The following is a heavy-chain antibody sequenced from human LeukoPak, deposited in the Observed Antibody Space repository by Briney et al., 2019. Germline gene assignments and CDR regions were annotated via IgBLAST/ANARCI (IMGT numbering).Heavy chain of an antibody. CDR3: AKIPISYDSGGYYSRDY. Sequence: GGSLRLSCAASGFTFSSYGMHWVRQAPGKGLEWVAFIRYDGSNKYYADSVKGRFTISRDNSKNTLYLQMNSLRAEDTAVYYCAKIPISYDSGGYYSRDYWGQGTLVTVSS. CDR2: IRYDGSNK. V-gene: IGHV3-30*02. J-gene: IGHJ4*02. CDR1: GFTFSSYG. D-gene: IGHD3-22*01.